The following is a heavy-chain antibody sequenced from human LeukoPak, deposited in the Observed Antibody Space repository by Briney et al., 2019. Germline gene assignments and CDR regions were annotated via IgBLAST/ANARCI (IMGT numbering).Heavy chain of an antibody. J-gene: IGHJ4*03. D-gene: IGHD2-15*01. CDR3: ARGLGYCSGGSCYYFDY. CDR1: GGSFSGYY. Sequence: SETLSLTCAVYGGSFSGYYWSWIRQPPGKGLEWIGETNHSGSTNYNPSLKSRVTISVDTSKSQFSLKLSSVTAADTAVYYCARGLGYCSGGSCYYFDYWGQGTMVTVSS. CDR2: TNHSGST. V-gene: IGHV4-34*01.